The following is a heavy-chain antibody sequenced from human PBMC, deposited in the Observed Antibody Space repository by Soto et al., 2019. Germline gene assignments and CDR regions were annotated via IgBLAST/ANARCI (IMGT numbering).Heavy chain of an antibody. V-gene: IGHV3-30-3*01. CDR1: GFTFSSYA. D-gene: IGHD5-12*01. CDR2: ISYDGSNK. J-gene: IGHJ6*02. Sequence: QVQLVESGGGVVQPGRSLRLSCAASGFTFSSYAMHWVRQAPGKGLEWVAVISYDGSNKYYADSVKGRFTISRDNSKNXXYLQMNSLRAEDTAVYYCARDYYRFNSGYGFSMDVWGQGTTVTLSS. CDR3: ARDYYRFNSGYGFSMDV.